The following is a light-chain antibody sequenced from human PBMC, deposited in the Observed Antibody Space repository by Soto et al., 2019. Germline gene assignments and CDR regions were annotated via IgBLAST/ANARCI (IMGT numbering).Light chain of an antibody. V-gene: IGKV3-20*01. CDR2: GAS. Sequence: EIVLTQSPGTLSLSPGERATLSCRASQSVSSNYLAWYQQKPGQAPRLLIKGASRRATDIPDRFSGSVSGTDFTLTISRLEPEVFAVYYCQQYDTSPAFGQGTKVEIK. CDR1: QSVSSNY. CDR3: QQYDTSPA. J-gene: IGKJ1*01.